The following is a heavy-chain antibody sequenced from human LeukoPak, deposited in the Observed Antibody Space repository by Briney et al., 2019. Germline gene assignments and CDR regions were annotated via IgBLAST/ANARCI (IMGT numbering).Heavy chain of an antibody. J-gene: IGHJ4*02. CDR2: IDRDGRVQ. D-gene: IGHD3-22*01. CDR1: GFTTHYW. Sequence: GGSLRLSCTASGFTTHYWLNWVRQSPGKGLEWVANIDRDGRVQHYVDSVEGRFTISRDNPRNMLYMEMNSLRAEDTAVYYCSVMHRYYDGSGYWVQWGQGTLVTVSS. V-gene: IGHV3-7*03. CDR3: SVMHRYYDGSGYWVQ.